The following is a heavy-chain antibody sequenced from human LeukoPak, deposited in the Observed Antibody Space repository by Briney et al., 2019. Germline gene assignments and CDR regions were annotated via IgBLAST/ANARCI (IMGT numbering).Heavy chain of an antibody. CDR1: GFTFSTYA. CDR3: ARDRSDTAMQDAFDI. Sequence: GGSLRLSCVASGFTFSTYAMTWVRQAPGKGLEWVSYISSSGSTIYYADSVKGRFTISRDNAKNSLYLQMNSLRAEDTAVYYCARDRSDTAMQDAFDIWGQGTMVTVSS. D-gene: IGHD5-18*01. CDR2: ISSSGSTI. J-gene: IGHJ3*02. V-gene: IGHV3-48*04.